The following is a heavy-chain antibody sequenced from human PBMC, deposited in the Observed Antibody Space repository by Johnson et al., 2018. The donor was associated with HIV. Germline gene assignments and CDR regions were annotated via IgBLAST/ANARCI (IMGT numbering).Heavy chain of an antibody. V-gene: IGHV3-20*04. J-gene: IGHJ3*02. D-gene: IGHD6-19*01. Sequence: VQLVESGGGVVRPGGSLRLSCAASGFTFDDYGMSWVRQAPGKGLEWVSGINWNGGSTGYADSVKGRFTISRDNSKNKLYLQTNSLRVEDTAVYYCARDREYGLAWGWAFDIWGQGKMVTVSS. CDR1: GFTFDDYG. CDR3: ARDREYGLAWGWAFDI. CDR2: INWNGGST.